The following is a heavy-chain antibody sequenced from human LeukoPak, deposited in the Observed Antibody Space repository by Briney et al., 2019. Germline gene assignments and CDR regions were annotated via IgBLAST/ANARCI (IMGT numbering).Heavy chain of an antibody. CDR1: GFTFSSYG. D-gene: IGHD1-1*01. CDR3: ARENGGTKAFDI. J-gene: IGHJ3*02. CDR2: IRYDGSNK. Sequence: GGSLRLSCAASGFTFSSYGMHWVRQAPGKGLEWVAFIRYDGSNKYYADSVKGRFTISRDNSKNTLYLQMNSLRAEDTAVYYCARENGGTKAFDIWGQGTMVTVSS. V-gene: IGHV3-30*02.